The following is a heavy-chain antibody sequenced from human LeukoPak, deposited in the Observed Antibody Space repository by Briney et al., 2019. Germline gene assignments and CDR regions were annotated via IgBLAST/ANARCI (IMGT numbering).Heavy chain of an antibody. CDR2: IYHSGTTYSGST. Sequence: PSETLSLTCNVSGASMSNYYWVWIRQPPGKGPEWIGSIYHSGTTYSGSTYYNPSLKSRVTISLDMSKNQFSLKVGSMTAADTAVYYCARAGGYGLIDYWGQGTMVTVSS. V-gene: IGHV4-39*07. CDR3: ARAGGYGLIDY. J-gene: IGHJ4*02. CDR1: GASMSNYY. D-gene: IGHD5-18*01.